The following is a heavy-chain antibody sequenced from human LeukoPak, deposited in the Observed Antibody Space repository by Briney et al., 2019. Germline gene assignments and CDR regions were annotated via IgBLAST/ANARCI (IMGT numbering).Heavy chain of an antibody. CDR1: GFTFRKYS. V-gene: IGHV3-64*01. J-gene: IGHJ3*02. D-gene: IGHD2-21*01. CDR3: ARVGENDAFDI. Sequence: PGGSLRLSCAASGFTFRKYSMHWVRQAPGKRLEYVSAIANDGGESRTYYANSVSGRFTISRDNSKNMLYLQMGSLRAEDMAVYHCARVGENDAFDIWGQGTMVTVSS. CDR2: IANDGGESRT.